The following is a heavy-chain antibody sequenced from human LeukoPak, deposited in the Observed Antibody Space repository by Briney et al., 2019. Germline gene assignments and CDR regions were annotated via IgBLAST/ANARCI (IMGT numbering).Heavy chain of an antibody. D-gene: IGHD1-26*01. V-gene: IGHV3-7*01. CDR3: VTDRRVGGWDVRFDY. J-gene: IGHJ4*02. Sequence: GGSLRLSCAASGFPFSSYWRNWVRQAPGKRPEWVGNIDQGGSETNYVDSVKGRFSFSRDNAKTSLYLQMNSLRAEDTAVYYCVTDRRVGGWDVRFDYWGQGALVTVSS. CDR1: GFPFSSYW. CDR2: IDQGGSET.